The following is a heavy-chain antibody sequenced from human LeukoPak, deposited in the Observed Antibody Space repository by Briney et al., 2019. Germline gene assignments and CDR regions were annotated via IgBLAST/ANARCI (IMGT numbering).Heavy chain of an antibody. J-gene: IGHJ4*02. D-gene: IGHD6-19*01. CDR1: GGTFSSYV. CDR2: IIPILGAP. V-gene: IGHV1-69*13. Sequence: ASVKVSCKASGGTFSSYVISWVRQAPGQGLEWMGRIIPILGAPNYAQKFQGRVTITADESTGTAYMELRSLRSEDTAMYYCARGALTPGPIAVETTHFDYWGQGTPVAVSS. CDR3: ARGALTPGPIAVETTHFDY.